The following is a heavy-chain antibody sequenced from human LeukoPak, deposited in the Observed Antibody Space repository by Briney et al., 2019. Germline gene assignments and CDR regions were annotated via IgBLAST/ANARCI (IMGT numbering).Heavy chain of an antibody. J-gene: IGHJ5*02. V-gene: IGHV3-23*01. CDR2: ISGSGGST. CDR1: GFTFSSYA. CDR3: AKVGDCSSTSCYPLGWFDP. Sequence: PGGSLRLSCAASGFTFSSYAISWVRQAPGKGLEWVSAISGSGGSTYYADSVKGRFTISRDNSKNTLYLQMNSLRAEDTAVYYCAKVGDCSSTSCYPLGWFDPWGQGTLVTVSS. D-gene: IGHD2-2*01.